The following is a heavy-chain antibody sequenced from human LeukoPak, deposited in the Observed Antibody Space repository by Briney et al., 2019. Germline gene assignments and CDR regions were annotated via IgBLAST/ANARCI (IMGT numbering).Heavy chain of an antibody. CDR1: GYTFTVYY. CDR2: INPNSGGT. Sequence: ASVKVSFKASGYTFTVYYMHWVRQAPGQGRERMGWINPNSGGTNYAQKFQGRVTITRDTSISTAYMELSRLRSDDTAVYYCARGRPYYDSGMDVWGQGTTVTVSS. V-gene: IGHV1-2*02. J-gene: IGHJ6*02. D-gene: IGHD3-3*01. CDR3: ARGRPYYDSGMDV.